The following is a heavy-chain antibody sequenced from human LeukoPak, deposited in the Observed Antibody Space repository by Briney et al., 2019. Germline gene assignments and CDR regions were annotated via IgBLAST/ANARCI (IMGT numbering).Heavy chain of an antibody. CDR2: ISGGGGGT. CDR1: GFTFTTYA. CDR3: EGGTY. D-gene: IGHD3-16*01. V-gene: IGHV3-23*01. Sequence: GGSLRLSCAASGFTFTTYAMGWVRQSPGKGLEWVSSISGGGGGTYYAEFVKGRFTISRDNAKNSLFLQMNSLRGEDTAVYYCEGGTYWGQGTLVTVSS. J-gene: IGHJ4*02.